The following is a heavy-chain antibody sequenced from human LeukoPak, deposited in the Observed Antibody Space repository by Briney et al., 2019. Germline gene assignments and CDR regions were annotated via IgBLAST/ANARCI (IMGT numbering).Heavy chain of an antibody. CDR3: TTDRQWELLVYYYMDV. CDR1: GFTFSNAW. D-gene: IGHD1-26*01. J-gene: IGHJ6*03. Sequence: GGSLRLSCAASGFTFSNAWMSWVRQAPGKGLEWVGRIKSKTDGGTTNYAAPVKGRFTISRDDSKNTLYLQMNSLKTEDTAVYYCTTDRQWELLVYYYMDVWGKGTTVTVSS. V-gene: IGHV3-15*01. CDR2: IKSKTDGGTT.